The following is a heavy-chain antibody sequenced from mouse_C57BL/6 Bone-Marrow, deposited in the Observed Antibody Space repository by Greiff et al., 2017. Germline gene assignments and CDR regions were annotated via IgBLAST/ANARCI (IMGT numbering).Heavy chain of an antibody. CDR3: ARPPITTVVNYYAMDY. CDR1: GYAFTNYL. D-gene: IGHD1-1*01. CDR2: INPGSGGT. J-gene: IGHJ4*01. Sequence: QVQLKQSGAELVRPGTSVKVSCKASGYAFTNYLIEWVKQRPGQGLEWIGVINPGSGGTNYNEKFKGKATLTADKSSSTAYMQLSSLTSEDSAVYFCARPPITTVVNYYAMDYWGQGTSVTVSS. V-gene: IGHV1-54*01.